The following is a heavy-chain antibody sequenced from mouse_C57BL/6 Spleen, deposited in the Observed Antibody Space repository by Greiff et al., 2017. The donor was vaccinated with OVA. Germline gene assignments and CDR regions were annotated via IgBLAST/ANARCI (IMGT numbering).Heavy chain of an antibody. CDR2: IDPSDSET. V-gene: IGHV1-52*01. Sequence: VQLQQPGAELVRPGSSVKLSCKASGYTFTSYWMHWVKQRPIQGLEWIGNIDPSDSETHYNQKFKDKATLTVDKSSSTAYMQLSSLTSEDSAVYYCARSGIYYGKTGYAMDYWGQGTSVTGSS. D-gene: IGHD2-1*01. CDR1: GYTFTSYW. CDR3: ARSGIYYGKTGYAMDY. J-gene: IGHJ4*01.